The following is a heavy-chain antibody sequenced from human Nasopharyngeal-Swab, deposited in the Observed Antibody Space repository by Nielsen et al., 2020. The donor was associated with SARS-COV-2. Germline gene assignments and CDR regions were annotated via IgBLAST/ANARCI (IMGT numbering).Heavy chain of an antibody. CDR1: GGSISRSNYY. CDR2: LYYSGFT. CDR3: ARRTEYRASYYLGGYFDY. V-gene: IGHV4-39*01. D-gene: IGHD1-26*01. J-gene: IGHJ4*02. Sequence: SETLSLTCTVSGGSISRSNYYWGWIRQPPGKGLEWIAGLYYSGFTYYNPSLKSRVTISVDTSKNQISLKLSSVTAADTAVYYCARRTEYRASYYLGGYFDYWGQGTLVTVSS.